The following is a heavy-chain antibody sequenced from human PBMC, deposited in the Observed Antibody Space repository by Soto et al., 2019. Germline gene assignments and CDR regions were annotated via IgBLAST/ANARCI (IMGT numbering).Heavy chain of an antibody. J-gene: IGHJ3*02. CDR2: ISPGSNTI. CDR3: AMGGSSGWYGAFDI. Sequence: GGSLRLSCAASGFTFSTYTMNWVRQAPGKGLEWVSYISPGSNTIYYADSVKGRFTISRDNAKSSLYLQMNSLRDEDTAVYYCAMGGSSGWYGAFDIWGQGTMVTVSS. V-gene: IGHV3-48*02. CDR1: GFTFSTYT. D-gene: IGHD6-19*01.